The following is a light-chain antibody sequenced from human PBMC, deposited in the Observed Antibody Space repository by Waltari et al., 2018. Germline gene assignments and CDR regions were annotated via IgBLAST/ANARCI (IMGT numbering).Light chain of an antibody. CDR1: QDISKY. CDR3: HQYYLTPWT. J-gene: IGKJ1*01. V-gene: IGKV1-33*01. CDR2: DAS. Sequence: DIQMTQSPSSLSASVGDRVTITCQASQDISKYLNWYQHKSGKAPKLLIYDASNLERGVPSRFRGYGSGTNFTFSISSLQPEDAAVYFCHQYYLTPWTFGQGTKLEIK.